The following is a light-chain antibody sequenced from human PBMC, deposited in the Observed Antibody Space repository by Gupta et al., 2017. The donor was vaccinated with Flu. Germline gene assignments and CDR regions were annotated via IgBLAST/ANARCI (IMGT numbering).Light chain of an antibody. V-gene: IGLV2-14*01. CDR2: DVS. CDR3: RSQKSSRTDVV. CDR1: SSDVGAYDY. J-gene: IGLJ2*01. Sequence: QSALTQPPSVSGSPGQSITISCTGTSSDVGAYDYVSWYQQHPGKAPKLMICDVSNRPSGVSNRFSGSKSGNTASLTITGVQAEDEAEYYCRSQKSSRTDVVFGGGTKLTVL.